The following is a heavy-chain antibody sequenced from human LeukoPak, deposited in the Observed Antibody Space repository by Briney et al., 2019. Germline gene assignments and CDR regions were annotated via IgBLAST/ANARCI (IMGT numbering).Heavy chain of an antibody. V-gene: IGHV5-51*01. CDR1: GYSFTSYW. D-gene: IGHD3-3*01. Sequence: GESLKISCKGSGYSFTSYWIGWVRQMPGKGLEWMGIIYPGDSDTRYSPSFQGQVTISADKSISTAYLQWSSLKASDTAMYYCARLWEWLDLDYYYYYYMDVWGEGTTVTVSS. J-gene: IGHJ6*03. CDR2: IYPGDSDT. CDR3: ARLWEWLDLDYYYYYYMDV.